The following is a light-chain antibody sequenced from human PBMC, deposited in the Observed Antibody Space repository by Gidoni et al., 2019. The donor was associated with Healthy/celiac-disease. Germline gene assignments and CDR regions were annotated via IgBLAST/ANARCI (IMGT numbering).Light chain of an antibody. Sequence: SYELTHPPSVSVSPGQTASITCPGDKLGDKYACWYQQKPGQSPVLVIYQDSKRPSGIPERFSGSNSGNTATLTICGTQAMDEADYYCQAWDSSTRVVFGGGTKLTVL. V-gene: IGLV3-1*01. CDR1: KLGDKY. J-gene: IGLJ2*01. CDR2: QDS. CDR3: QAWDSSTRVV.